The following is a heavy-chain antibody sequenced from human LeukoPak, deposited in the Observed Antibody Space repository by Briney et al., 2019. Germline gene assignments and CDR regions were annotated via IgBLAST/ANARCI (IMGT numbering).Heavy chain of an antibody. V-gene: IGHV3-30*04. Sequence: GGSLRISCAASGFTFSTYAMHWVRQAPGKGLEWVSVISYNGGDKYYADSVKGRFTISRDNSKNTLFLQTNSLRPEDTAVYYCAREPFGGGSASDYWGQGTLVTVSS. J-gene: IGHJ4*02. CDR2: ISYNGGDK. CDR1: GFTFSTYA. CDR3: AREPFGGGSASDY. D-gene: IGHD3-16*01.